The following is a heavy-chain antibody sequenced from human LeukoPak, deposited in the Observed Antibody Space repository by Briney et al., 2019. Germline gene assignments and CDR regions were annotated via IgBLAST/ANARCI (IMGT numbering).Heavy chain of an antibody. CDR3: ARVDSSGSPDY. CDR2: IIPILGIA. J-gene: IGHJ4*02. D-gene: IGHD3-22*01. Sequence: SSVKVSWKASGGTFSSYTISWVRQAPGQGLEWMGRIIPILGIANYAQKFQGRVTITADKSTSTAYMELSSLRSEDTAVYYCARVDSSGSPDYWGQGTLVTVSS. V-gene: IGHV1-69*02. CDR1: GGTFSSYT.